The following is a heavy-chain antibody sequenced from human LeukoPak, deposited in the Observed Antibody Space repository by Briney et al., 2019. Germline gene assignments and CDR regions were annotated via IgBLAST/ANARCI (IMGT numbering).Heavy chain of an antibody. CDR2: ISSSSSYI. D-gene: IGHD2-21*02. CDR3: AREPPLLDAFDI. Sequence: PGGSLRLSCAASGFTFSSYSMKWVRQAPGKGLEWVSSISSSSSYIYYADSVKGRFTISRDNAKNSLYLQMNSLRAEDTAVYYCAREPPLLDAFDIWGQGTMVTVSS. CDR1: GFTFSSYS. J-gene: IGHJ3*02. V-gene: IGHV3-21*01.